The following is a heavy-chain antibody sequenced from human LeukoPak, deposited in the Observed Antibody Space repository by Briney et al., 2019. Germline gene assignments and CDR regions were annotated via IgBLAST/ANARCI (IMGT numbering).Heavy chain of an antibody. CDR1: GLTFSGYD. Sequence: SLRLSCAASGLTFSGYDMHWVRQAPGKGPEWVAVISYDGSNKYYADSVKGRFTISRDNSKNTLYLQMNSLRAEDTAVYYCARDIGYYFDYWGQGTLVTVSS. CDR2: ISYDGSNK. V-gene: IGHV3-30-3*01. J-gene: IGHJ4*02. D-gene: IGHD1-26*01. CDR3: ARDIGYYFDY.